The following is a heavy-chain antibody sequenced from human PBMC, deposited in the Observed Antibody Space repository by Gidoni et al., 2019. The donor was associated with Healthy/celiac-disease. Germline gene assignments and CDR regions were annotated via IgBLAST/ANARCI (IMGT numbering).Heavy chain of an antibody. J-gene: IGHJ4*02. D-gene: IGHD5-12*01. Sequence: EVQLLESGGGLVQTGGSLRLSCAASGFTFSSYAMSWVRQAPGKGLEWVSAISGSGGSTYYADSVKGRFTISRDNSKNTLYLQMNSLRAEDTAVYYCAKTPYSGYAGNPFDYWGQGTLVTVSS. V-gene: IGHV3-23*01. CDR3: AKTPYSGYAGNPFDY. CDR1: GFTFSSYA. CDR2: ISGSGGST.